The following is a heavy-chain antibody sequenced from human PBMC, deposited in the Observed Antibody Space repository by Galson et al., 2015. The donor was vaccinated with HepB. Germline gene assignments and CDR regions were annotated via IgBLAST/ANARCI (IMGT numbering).Heavy chain of an antibody. D-gene: IGHD3-16*02. Sequence: SVKVSCKASGYTFTSYAMNWVRQAPGQGLEWMGWINTNTGNPTYAQGFTGRFVFSLDTSVSTAYLQISSLKAEDTAVYYCARGGYDYVWGSYRLGFGYWGQGTLVTVSS. CDR3: ARGGYDYVWGSYRLGFGY. V-gene: IGHV7-4-1*02. CDR1: GYTFTSYA. CDR2: INTNTGNP. J-gene: IGHJ4*02.